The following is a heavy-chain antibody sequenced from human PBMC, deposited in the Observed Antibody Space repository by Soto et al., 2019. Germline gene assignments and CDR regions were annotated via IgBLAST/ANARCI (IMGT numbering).Heavy chain of an antibody. V-gene: IGHV3-74*01. CDR1: GFTFSSYW. CDR2: INSDGSST. J-gene: IGHJ4*02. CDR3: ARVRNTMTVVGTTDY. D-gene: IGHD3-22*01. Sequence: GGSLRLSCAASGFTFSSYWMHWVRQAPGKGLVWVSRINSDGSSTSYADSVKGRFTISRDNAKNTLYLQMNSLRAEDTAVYYSARVRNTMTVVGTTDYWDQGPLITVS.